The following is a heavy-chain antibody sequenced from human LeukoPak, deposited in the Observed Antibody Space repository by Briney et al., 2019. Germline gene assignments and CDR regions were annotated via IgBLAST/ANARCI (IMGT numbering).Heavy chain of an antibody. CDR3: ASPSTTYCGGDCYSYHAFDI. J-gene: IGHJ3*02. D-gene: IGHD2-21*01. Sequence: GXXPIFGTANYAQKIQGRVTITADESTSTAYMELSSLRSEDTAVYYCASPSTTYCGGDCYSYHAFDIWGQGTMVIVSS. V-gene: IGHV1-69*01. CDR2: XXPIFGTA.